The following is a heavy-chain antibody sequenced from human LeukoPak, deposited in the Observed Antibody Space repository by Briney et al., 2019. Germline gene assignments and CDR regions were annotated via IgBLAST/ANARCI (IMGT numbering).Heavy chain of an antibody. Sequence: ASVKVSCKASGYTFTGYYMHWVRQAPGQGLEWMGWINPNSGGTNYAQKFQGRVTMTRDTSISTAYMELSRLRSDDTAVYYCARGRITIFGVVIMIDAFDIWGQGTMVTVSS. CDR2: INPNSGGT. V-gene: IGHV1-2*02. CDR1: GYTFTGYY. D-gene: IGHD3-3*01. J-gene: IGHJ3*02. CDR3: ARGRITIFGVVIMIDAFDI.